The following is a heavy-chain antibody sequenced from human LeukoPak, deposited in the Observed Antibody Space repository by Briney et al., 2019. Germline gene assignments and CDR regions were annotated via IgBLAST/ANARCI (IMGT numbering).Heavy chain of an antibody. J-gene: IGHJ6*03. CDR1: GGTFSSYA. CDR3: ARVVEGYCSSTSCYHYYYYMDV. Sequence: ASVKVSCKASGGTFSSYAISWVRQAPGQGLEWMGGIIPIFGTANYAQKFQGRVTITADESTSTAYMELSSLRSEDTAVYYCARVVEGYCSSTSCYHYYYYMDVWGKGTTVTVSS. D-gene: IGHD2-2*01. V-gene: IGHV1-69*13. CDR2: IIPIFGTA.